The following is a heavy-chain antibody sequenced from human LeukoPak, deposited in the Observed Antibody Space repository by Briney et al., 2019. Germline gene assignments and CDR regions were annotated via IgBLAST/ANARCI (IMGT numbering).Heavy chain of an antibody. CDR2: INWNGGNT. V-gene: IGHV3-20*04. D-gene: IGHD3-16*01. J-gene: IGHJ4*02. CDR3: ARGFLADLSSVWVDY. Sequence: GGTLRLSCAASRFSFDDYRMSWVPQAPGQGREWVFGINWNGGNTGYADSVRGRFTISRDNAKKSLYLQMSSLRAEDTALYYCARGFLADLSSVWVDYWGQGTLVTVSS. CDR1: RFSFDDYR.